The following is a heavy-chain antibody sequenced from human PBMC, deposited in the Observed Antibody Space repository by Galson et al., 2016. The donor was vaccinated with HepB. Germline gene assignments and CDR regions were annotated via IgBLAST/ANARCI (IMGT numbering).Heavy chain of an antibody. V-gene: IGHV5-10-1*01. CDR2: IDPSASQP. CDR3: ARLGPLPYHYHCMDV. Sequence: QSGAAVKKPGESLTLSCKASGYTFTDYWITWVRQTPGRGLEWMGRIDPSASQPEYSKSFQGHVTLSIDKSTNTAHLQWTSLQVSDSAIYYCARLGPLPYHYHCMDVWDQGTTVTVSS. J-gene: IGHJ6*02. D-gene: IGHD2-15*01. CDR1: GYTFTDYW.